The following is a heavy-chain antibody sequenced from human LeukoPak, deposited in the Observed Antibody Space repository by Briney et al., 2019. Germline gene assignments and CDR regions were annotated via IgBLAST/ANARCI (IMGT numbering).Heavy chain of an antibody. V-gene: IGHV4-39*01. D-gene: IGHD2-2*01. J-gene: IGHJ6*03. CDR1: GGSISSSSYY. CDR2: IYYSGST. CDR3: ARQYQLLWEFSYYYYMDV. Sequence: SETLSLTCTVSGGSISSSSYYWGWIRQPPGKGLEWIGSIYYSGSTYYNPSLKSRVTISVDTSKNQFSLKLSSVTAADTAVYYCARQYQLLWEFSYYYYMDVWGKGTTVAVSS.